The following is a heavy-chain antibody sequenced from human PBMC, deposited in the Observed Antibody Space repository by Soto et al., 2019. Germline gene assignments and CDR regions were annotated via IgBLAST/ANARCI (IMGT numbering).Heavy chain of an antibody. V-gene: IGHV4-30-4*01. D-gene: IGHD3-3*01. CDR1: GGSISSGDYY. CDR2: IYYSGST. CDR3: ARGTPLADFWSGPPPYGMDF. Sequence: PSETRSLTCTVSGGSISSGDYYWSWIRQPPGKGLEWIGYIYYSGSTYYNPSLKSRVTISVDTSKNQFSLKPSSVTAADTAVYYCARGTPLADFWSGPPPYGMDFCGKGPTVTVSS. J-gene: IGHJ6*04.